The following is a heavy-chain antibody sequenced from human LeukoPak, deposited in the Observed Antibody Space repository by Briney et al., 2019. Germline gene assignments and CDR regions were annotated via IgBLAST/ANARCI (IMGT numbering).Heavy chain of an antibody. CDR1: GYTFTIYA. CDR3: ARVRIGSVTISGEFDY. CDR2: SNAGNGNT. Sequence: ASVNVSCKGSGYTFTIYAMHWVRQAPGQRPEWMGWSNAGNGNTTYSQKSQGRVTITRDTSASTAYMELSSLRSEDAAVYYCARVRIGSVTISGEFDYWGQGTLVTVSS. D-gene: IGHD4-17*01. J-gene: IGHJ4*02. V-gene: IGHV1-3*01.